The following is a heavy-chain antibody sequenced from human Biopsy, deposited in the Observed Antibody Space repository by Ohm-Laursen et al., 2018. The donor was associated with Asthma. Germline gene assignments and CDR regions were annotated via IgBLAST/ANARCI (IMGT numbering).Heavy chain of an antibody. J-gene: IGHJ5*02. CDR1: PGSINDYY. V-gene: IGHV4-59*01. D-gene: IGHD6-13*01. CDR3: ARATSTWSQSGPHFFGH. CDR2: VHSSGST. Sequence: SETLSLTCTVSPGSINDYYWNWIRQFPGKGLEWIGYVHSSGSTRFNPSLKSRVTVSVDTSVDQASLKLSSVSAADTAIYYCARATSTWSQSGPHFFGHWGPGTLVTVSS.